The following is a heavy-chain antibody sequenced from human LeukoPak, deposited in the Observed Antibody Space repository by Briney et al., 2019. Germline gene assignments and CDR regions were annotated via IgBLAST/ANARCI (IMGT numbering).Heavy chain of an antibody. Sequence: SETLSLTCTVSGGSISSYYWGWIRQPAGKGLEWIGRIYTSGSTNYNPSLKSRVTISVDKSKNQFSLKLSSVTAADTAVYYCARVRYYDSSGYYYFDYWGQGTLVTVSS. CDR2: IYTSGST. D-gene: IGHD3-22*01. CDR3: ARVRYYDSSGYYYFDY. J-gene: IGHJ4*02. CDR1: GGSISSYY. V-gene: IGHV4-4*07.